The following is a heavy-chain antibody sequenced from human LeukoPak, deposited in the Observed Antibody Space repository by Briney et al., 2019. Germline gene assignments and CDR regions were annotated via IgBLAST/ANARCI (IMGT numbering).Heavy chain of an antibody. Sequence: SETLSLTCTVSGGSISSSSYYWGWIRQPPGKGLEWIGSIYYSGSTYYNPSLKSRVTISVDTSKNQFSLKLSSVTAADTAVYYCARQIQSFDAFDFWGQGTMVTVSS. D-gene: IGHD5-24*01. V-gene: IGHV4-39*01. CDR3: ARQIQSFDAFDF. CDR1: GGSISSSSYY. CDR2: IYYSGST. J-gene: IGHJ3*01.